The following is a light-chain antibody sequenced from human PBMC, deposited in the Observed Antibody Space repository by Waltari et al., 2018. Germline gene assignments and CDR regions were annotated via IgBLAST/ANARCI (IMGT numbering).Light chain of an antibody. CDR2: KAS. CDR3: QQYNNYPYT. J-gene: IGKJ2*01. Sequence: DIQMTQSPSTLSASVGDRVTITCRASQTISSWLAWYQQKPGRAPKLLIYKASSVESGVPSRFSGSGSGTEFTLTISSLQPDDFATYYCQQYNNYPYTFGQGTKLEI. V-gene: IGKV1-5*03. CDR1: QTISSW.